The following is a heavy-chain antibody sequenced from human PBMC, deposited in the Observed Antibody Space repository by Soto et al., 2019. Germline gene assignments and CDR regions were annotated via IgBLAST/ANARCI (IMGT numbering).Heavy chain of an antibody. CDR1: GGTFSSYA. J-gene: IGHJ6*02. Sequence: ASVKVSCKASGGTFSSYAISGVRQAPGQGLEWMGGIIPIFGTANYAQKFQGRVTITADKSTSTAYMELSSLRSEDTAVYYCARVDQYCSGGSCYPYYYYGMDVWGQGTTVT. CDR2: IIPIFGTA. CDR3: ARVDQYCSGGSCYPYYYYGMDV. V-gene: IGHV1-69*06. D-gene: IGHD2-15*01.